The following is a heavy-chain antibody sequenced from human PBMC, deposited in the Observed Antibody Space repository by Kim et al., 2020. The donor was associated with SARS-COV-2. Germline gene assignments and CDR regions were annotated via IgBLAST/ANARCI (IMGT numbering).Heavy chain of an antibody. J-gene: IGHJ2*01. Sequence: SETLSLTCAVYGGSFSGYYWSWIRQPPGKGLEWIGEINHSGSTNYNPSLKSRVTISVDTSKNQFSLKLSSVTAADTAVYYCARVYGRGVARYWYFDLWGRGTLVTVSS. V-gene: IGHV4-34*01. CDR3: ARVYGRGVARYWYFDL. CDR1: GGSFSGYY. D-gene: IGHD3-3*01. CDR2: INHSGST.